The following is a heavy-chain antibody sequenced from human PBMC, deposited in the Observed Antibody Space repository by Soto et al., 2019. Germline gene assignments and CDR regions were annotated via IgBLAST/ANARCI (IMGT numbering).Heavy chain of an antibody. CDR2: INPSGGST. CDR3: AREAAASGGADY. J-gene: IGHJ4*02. V-gene: IGHV1-46*03. D-gene: IGHD6-13*01. CDR1: AYTFTSYY. Sequence: QVQLVQSGAEVKKPGASVKVSCKASAYTFTSYYMHWVRQAPGQGLEWMGIINPSGGSTSYAQKFQGRVTMTRDASTGTVYMELSSLRSEDTAVYYCAREAAASGGADYWGQGTLVTFSS.